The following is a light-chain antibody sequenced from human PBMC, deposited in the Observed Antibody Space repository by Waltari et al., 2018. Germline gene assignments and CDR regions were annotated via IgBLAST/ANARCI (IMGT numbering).Light chain of an antibody. J-gene: IGLJ3*02. CDR2: DVS. CDR3: CSYGGTYSWV. Sequence: QSALTQPRSVSGSPGQSVTISCTGTSSDVGVDNYVSWYQQHPGKAPKLMIYDVSKRPSGVPDRFSGSKSGNTASLTISGLQAEDEADYYCCSYGGTYSWVFGGGTKLTVL. V-gene: IGLV2-11*01. CDR1: SSDVGVDNY.